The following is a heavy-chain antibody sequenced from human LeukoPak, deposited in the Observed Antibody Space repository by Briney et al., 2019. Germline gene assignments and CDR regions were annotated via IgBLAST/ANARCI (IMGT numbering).Heavy chain of an antibody. CDR1: GFTFSSYA. Sequence: GGSLRLSCAASGFTFSSYAMHWVRQAPGKGLEWVSVIYSGGSTYYADSVKGRFTISRDNSKNTLYLQMNSLRAEDTAVYYCAREGYYYDSSGYGYYYGMDVWGQGTTVTVSS. J-gene: IGHJ6*02. CDR2: IYSGGST. V-gene: IGHV3-53*01. CDR3: AREGYYYDSSGYGYYYGMDV. D-gene: IGHD3-22*01.